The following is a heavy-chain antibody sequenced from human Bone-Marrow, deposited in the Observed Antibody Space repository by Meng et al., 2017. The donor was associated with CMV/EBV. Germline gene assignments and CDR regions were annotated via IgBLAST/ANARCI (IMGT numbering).Heavy chain of an antibody. V-gene: IGHV3-21*06. CDR1: GFTFITYS. CDR2: ISSSSTYI. CDR3: ARLGGGNYYYYTMDV. J-gene: IGHJ6*03. Sequence: GGSLRLSCAASGFTFITYSMNWVRQAPGKGLEWVSSISSSSTYIYYADSVKGRFTISRDNAKNSLFLQMNSLRAEDTAVYYCARLGGGNYYYYTMDVWGKGPTVTFSS. D-gene: IGHD3-16*01.